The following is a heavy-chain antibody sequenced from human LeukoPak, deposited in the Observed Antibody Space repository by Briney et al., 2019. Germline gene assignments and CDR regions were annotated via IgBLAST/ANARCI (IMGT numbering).Heavy chain of an antibody. Sequence: SETLSLTFNVSGDSITNYYWSWIRQPPGKGLEWIAYSYYSGSTHYNPSLKSRVTMSLDTSKNQFSLKLSSVTAADTAVYYCARGFSYGSFRYWGQGTLVTVSS. D-gene: IGHD5-18*01. CDR3: ARGFSYGSFRY. CDR1: GDSITNYY. V-gene: IGHV4-59*01. J-gene: IGHJ4*02. CDR2: SYYSGST.